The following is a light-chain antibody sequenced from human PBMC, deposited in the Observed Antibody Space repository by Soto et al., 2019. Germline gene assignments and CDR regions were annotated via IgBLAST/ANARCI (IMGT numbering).Light chain of an antibody. CDR1: NIGSKS. Sequence: SYELTQPPSVSVAPGQTARIACGGDNIGSKSVHWYQQKPGQASVLVVYDDSDRASGIPERFSGSNSGNTATLTISRVEAGDEADFYCQVWDSDSDHVVFGGGTQLTVL. CDR2: DDS. V-gene: IGLV3-21*02. J-gene: IGLJ2*01. CDR3: QVWDSDSDHVV.